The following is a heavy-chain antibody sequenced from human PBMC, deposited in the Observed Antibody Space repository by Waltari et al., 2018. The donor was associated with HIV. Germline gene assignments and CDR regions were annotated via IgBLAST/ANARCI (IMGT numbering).Heavy chain of an antibody. CDR3: ARPRSGCSSGVCYDAFDI. D-gene: IGHD2-8*02. V-gene: IGHV5-51*01. Sequence: EVQLVQSGAEVKKPGESLKISCKGSGYSFTTYWIGWVRQMPGKGLEWMGIIYPGDSHTRYSPSFQGQVTISADKSISAAYLQWSSLKASDTAMYYCARPRSGCSSGVCYDAFDIWGQGTMVTVSS. J-gene: IGHJ3*02. CDR1: GYSFTTYW. CDR2: IYPGDSHT.